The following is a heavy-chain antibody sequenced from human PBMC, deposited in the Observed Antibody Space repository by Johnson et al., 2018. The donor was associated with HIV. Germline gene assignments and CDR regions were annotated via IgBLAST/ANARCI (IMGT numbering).Heavy chain of an antibody. CDR1: GFTFGDYG. J-gene: IGHJ3*02. Sequence: VQLVESGGGVVRPGGSLRLSCAASGFTFGDYGMNWVRQAPGKGLEWVSGINWNGGSTGYADSVKGRLTISRDNAKNSLYLQMTRLRVEDTALYYCARERISGNSGAGALDIWGQGTMVTVSS. CDR3: ARERISGNSGAGALDI. CDR2: INWNGGST. V-gene: IGHV3-20*04. D-gene: IGHD4-23*01.